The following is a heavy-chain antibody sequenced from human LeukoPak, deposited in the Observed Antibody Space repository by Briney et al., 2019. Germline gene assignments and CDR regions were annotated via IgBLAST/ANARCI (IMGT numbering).Heavy chain of an antibody. J-gene: IGHJ5*02. V-gene: IGHV5-51*01. CDR3: ARHRRIAAAGTWLDP. CDR2: IYPGGSDT. Sequence: GESLKISCKGSGYRFTRYWIGWVRQMPGKGLEWMGIIYPGGSDTRYSPSFQGQVTISADKSISTAYLQWSSLKASDTAMYYCARHRRIAAAGTWLDPWGQGTLVTVSS. D-gene: IGHD6-13*01. CDR1: GYRFTRYW.